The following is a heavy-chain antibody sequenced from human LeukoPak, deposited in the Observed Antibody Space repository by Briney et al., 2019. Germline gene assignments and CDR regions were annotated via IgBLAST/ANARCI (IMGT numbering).Heavy chain of an antibody. CDR3: ARVRDSSGWYGAFDI. J-gene: IGHJ3*02. CDR1: GYTFTGYY. CDR2: INPNSGGT. D-gene: IGHD6-19*01. V-gene: IGHV1-2*02. Sequence: GASVKVSCKASGYTFTGYYMHWVRQAPGQGLEWMGWINPNSGGTNYAQKFQGRVTMTRDTSISTAYMELSRLRSDDTAAYYCARVRDSSGWYGAFDIWGQGTMVTVSS.